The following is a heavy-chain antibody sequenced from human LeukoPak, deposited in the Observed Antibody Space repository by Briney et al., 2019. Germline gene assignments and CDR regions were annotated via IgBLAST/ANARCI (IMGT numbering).Heavy chain of an antibody. CDR2: IYHSGST. CDR1: GGSISSGGYY. D-gene: IGHD6-13*01. CDR3: ARVSSYDRATIDY. Sequence: SETLSLTCTVSGGSISSGGYYWSWIWQPPGKGLEWIGYIYHSGSTYYNPSLKSRVTISVDRSKNQFSLKLSSVTAADTAVYYCARVSSYDRATIDYWGQGTLVTVSS. J-gene: IGHJ4*02. V-gene: IGHV4-30-2*01.